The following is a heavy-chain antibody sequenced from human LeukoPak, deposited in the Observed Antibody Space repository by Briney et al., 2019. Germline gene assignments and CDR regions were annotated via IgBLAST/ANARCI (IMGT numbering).Heavy chain of an antibody. D-gene: IGHD3-10*01. Sequence: GASVKVSCKASGYTFTSYAMHWVRQAPGQRLEWMGWINAGNGNTKYSQKFQGRVTITRDTSASTACMELSSLRSEDTAVYYCARRPGSNSPTDPDVWGQGTTVTVSS. CDR1: GYTFTSYA. V-gene: IGHV1-3*01. CDR3: ARRPGSNSPTDPDV. CDR2: INAGNGNT. J-gene: IGHJ6*02.